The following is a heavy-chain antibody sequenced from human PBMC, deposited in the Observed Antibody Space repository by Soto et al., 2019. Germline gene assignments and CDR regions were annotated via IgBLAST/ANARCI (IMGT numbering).Heavy chain of an antibody. D-gene: IGHD3-16*01. CDR3: ARAWGGHVEDY. CDR2: IYYSGST. CDR1: GGSISSYY. J-gene: IGHJ4*02. V-gene: IGHV4-59*01. Sequence: QVQLQESGPGLVKPSETLSLTCTVSGGSISSYYWSWIRQPPGKGLEWIGYIYYSGSTNYNPSLQSRVTISVDTSKNQFSLQLSSVTAADTAVYYCARAWGGHVEDYWGQGTLVTVSS.